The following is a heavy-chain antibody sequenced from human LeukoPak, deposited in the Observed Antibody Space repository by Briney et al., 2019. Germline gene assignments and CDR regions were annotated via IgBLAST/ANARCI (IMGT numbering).Heavy chain of an antibody. CDR2: VNSDGRFT. CDR1: GFFFSNYG. J-gene: IGHJ5*02. CDR3: ARSDWFDN. V-gene: IGHV3-74*03. Sequence: GGSLRLSCAASGFFFSNYGMHWVRHAPGKGLVWVSRVNSDGRFTKYADSVKGRFTISRDNAKNTLYLQMNSLRAEDTAMYYCARSDWFDNWGQGTLVTVSS.